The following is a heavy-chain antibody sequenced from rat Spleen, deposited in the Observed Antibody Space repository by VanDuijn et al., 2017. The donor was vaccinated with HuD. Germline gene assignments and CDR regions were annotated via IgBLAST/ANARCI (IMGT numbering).Heavy chain of an antibody. CDR1: GFTFSSYV. D-gene: IGHD1-11*01. Sequence: EVQLVESGGGVVQPGRSLKLSCAASGFTFSSYVMAWVRQDPTQGLEWVASISSGGGYTYYRDSVRGRFTISRDDAETTLYLQMDSLRSEDTATYYCATSETWFAYWGQGTLVTVSS. J-gene: IGHJ3*01. V-gene: IGHV5S13*01. CDR2: ISSGGGYT. CDR3: ATSETWFAY.